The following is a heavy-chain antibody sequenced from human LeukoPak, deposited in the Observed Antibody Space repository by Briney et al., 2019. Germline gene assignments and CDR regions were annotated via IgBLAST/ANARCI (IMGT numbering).Heavy chain of an antibody. Sequence: SETLSLTCTIYGGPFNGYYWSWIRQPPGKGLEWIGEINHSGTTNYNPSHESRVTISVDTSKNQFSLKLSSMTAADTAVYYCARGGSYPTSNDYWGQGTLVTVSS. J-gene: IGHJ4*02. V-gene: IGHV4-34*01. CDR2: INHSGTT. D-gene: IGHD1-26*01. CDR3: ARGGSYPTSNDY. CDR1: GGPFNGYY.